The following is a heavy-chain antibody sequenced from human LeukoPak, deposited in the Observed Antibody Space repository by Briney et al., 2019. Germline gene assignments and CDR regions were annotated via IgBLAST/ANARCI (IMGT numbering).Heavy chain of an antibody. V-gene: IGHV4-39*01. J-gene: IGHJ4*02. CDR1: GGSISSSSYY. Sequence: PSETLSLTCTVSGGSISSSSYYWGWIRQPPGKGLEWIGSIYYSGSTYYNPSLKSRVTISVDTSKNQFSLKLSSVTAADTAVYYCARYDYVRGSYRHDYWGQGTLVTVSS. D-gene: IGHD3-16*02. CDR2: IYYSGST. CDR3: ARYDYVRGSYRHDY.